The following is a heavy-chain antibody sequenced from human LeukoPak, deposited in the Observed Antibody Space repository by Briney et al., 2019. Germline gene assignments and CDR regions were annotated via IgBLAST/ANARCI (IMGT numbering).Heavy chain of an antibody. D-gene: IGHD3-10*01. CDR2: ISSNGGST. J-gene: IGHJ5*02. Sequence: GGSLRLSCSASGFTFSSYAMHWVRQAPGKGLEYVSAISSNGGSTYYVDSVKGRFTISRDNSKNTLYLQMSSLRAEDTAVYYCVKGITMVRGVMNWFDPWGQGTLVTVSS. V-gene: IGHV3-64D*06. CDR1: GFTFSSYA. CDR3: VKGITMVRGVMNWFDP.